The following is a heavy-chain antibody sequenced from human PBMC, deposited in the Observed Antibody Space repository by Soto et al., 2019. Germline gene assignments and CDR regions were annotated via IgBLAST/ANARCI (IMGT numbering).Heavy chain of an antibody. CDR3: VKSRYSDSSGDFYDY. D-gene: IGHD3-22*01. J-gene: IGHJ4*02. Sequence: EVQLLESGGGLVQPGGSLSLSCAASAFTFNNYAMSWVRQAPGKGLEWVSGIGGSGRTTYYADYVKGRFTISRDNSNNTLFLQMNSLRAEDTAVYYCVKSRYSDSSGDFYDYWGQGTLVTVSS. CDR1: AFTFNNYA. V-gene: IGHV3-23*01. CDR2: IGGSGRTT.